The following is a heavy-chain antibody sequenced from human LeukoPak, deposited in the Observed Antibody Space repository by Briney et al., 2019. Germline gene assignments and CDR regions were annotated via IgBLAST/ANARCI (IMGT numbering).Heavy chain of an antibody. CDR3: ARDRRDIVVVPAAMPYYYYYYGMDV. CDR2: ISNSGSTL. J-gene: IGHJ6*02. V-gene: IGHV3-11*04. CDR1: GFAFSDFY. Sequence: GGSLRLSCAASGFAFSDFYMFWIRQAPGKGLEWISYISNSGSTLYYADSVKGRFTISRDNDKNSLYLQMNSLRAEDTAVYYCARDRRDIVVVPAAMPYYYYYYGMDVWGQGTTVTVSS. D-gene: IGHD2-2*01.